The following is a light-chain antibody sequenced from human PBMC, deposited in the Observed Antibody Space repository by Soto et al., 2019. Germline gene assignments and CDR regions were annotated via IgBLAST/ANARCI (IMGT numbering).Light chain of an antibody. Sequence: QSVLTQPPSVSGAPGQRVTISCTGSSSNIGAGYDVHWYQQLPGTAPKLLIYGNSNRPSGVPDRFSGSKSGTSASLAITGLQAEDEADYYCQSYASSLSGWVFGGGNKLTVL. CDR2: GNS. V-gene: IGLV1-40*01. CDR3: QSYASSLSGWV. J-gene: IGLJ3*02. CDR1: SSNIGAGYD.